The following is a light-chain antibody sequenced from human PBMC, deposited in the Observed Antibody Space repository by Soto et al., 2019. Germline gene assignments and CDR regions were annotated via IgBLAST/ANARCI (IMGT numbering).Light chain of an antibody. Sequence: EIVLTQSPATLSLSPGERATLSCRASQSVSSYLAWYQQKPGQAPRLLIYDAFNRATGIPARFSGSGSGTDFTLTISSLEPEDFAVYYCQQRRDTFGGGTKVEIK. CDR2: DAF. J-gene: IGKJ4*01. CDR1: QSVSSY. V-gene: IGKV3-11*01. CDR3: QQRRDT.